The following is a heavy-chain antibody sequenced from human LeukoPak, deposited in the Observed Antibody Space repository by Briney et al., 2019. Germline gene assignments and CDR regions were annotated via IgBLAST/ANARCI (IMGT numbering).Heavy chain of an antibody. CDR3: ARVRGFSYPADY. Sequence: GGSLRLSCAASGFTFSSYWMHWVRQAPGKGLVWVSRINGDGSGTRYADSVKGRFTISRDNAKNTLYLQMNSLRAEDTAVYYCARVRGFSYPADYWGGGTLVTVSS. V-gene: IGHV3-74*01. D-gene: IGHD5-18*01. CDR2: INGDGSGT. J-gene: IGHJ4*02. CDR1: GFTFSSYW.